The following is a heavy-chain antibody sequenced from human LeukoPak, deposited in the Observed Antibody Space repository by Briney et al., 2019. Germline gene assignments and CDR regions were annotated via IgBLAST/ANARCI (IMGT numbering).Heavy chain of an antibody. CDR2: TYYRSKWYN. D-gene: IGHD2-15*01. J-gene: IGHJ6*03. Sequence: SQTLSLTCAISGDSVSSSSAAWNWIRQSPSRGLEWLGRTYYRSKWYNDYAVSVKSRITINPDTSKNQFSLQLNSVTPEDTAVYYCARADLKWSTWRYYYYMDVWGKGTTVTISS. CDR3: ARADLKWSTWRYYYYMDV. V-gene: IGHV6-1*01. CDR1: GDSVSSSSAA.